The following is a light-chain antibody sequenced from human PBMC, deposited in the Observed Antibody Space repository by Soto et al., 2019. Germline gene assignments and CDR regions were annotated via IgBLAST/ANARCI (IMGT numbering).Light chain of an antibody. V-gene: IGLV2-11*01. CDR1: SSDVGGYSY. Sequence: QSALTQPRSVSGSPGQSVTISCTGASSDVGGYSYVSWYQQHPGKAPKLMIYDVSKRPSGVPDRFSGSKSGNTASLTISGLRTEDEADYYCCSYAGRYTYVFGTGTKVTVL. J-gene: IGLJ1*01. CDR2: DVS. CDR3: CSYAGRYTYV.